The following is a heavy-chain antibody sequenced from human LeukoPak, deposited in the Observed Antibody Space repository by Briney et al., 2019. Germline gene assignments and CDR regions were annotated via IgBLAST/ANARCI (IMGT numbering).Heavy chain of an antibody. J-gene: IGHJ4*02. Sequence: PGRSLRLSCAVSGFTFSSYGMHWVRQAPGKGLEWVALLWFDGSNKYYADSVKGRFTISRDNSKNTLYLQMNSLRAEDTAMYYCARSLISNYGDHVPDYWGQGTLVSVSS. D-gene: IGHD4-17*01. CDR3: ARSLISNYGDHVPDY. V-gene: IGHV3-33*08. CDR2: LWFDGSNK. CDR1: GFTFSSYG.